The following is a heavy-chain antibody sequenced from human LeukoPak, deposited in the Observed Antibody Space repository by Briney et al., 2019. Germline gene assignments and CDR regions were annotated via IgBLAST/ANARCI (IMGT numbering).Heavy chain of an antibody. CDR2: IIPIIGTA. CDR1: GYTFTSYA. Sequence: SSVKVSCKASGYTFTSYAISWVRQAPGQGLEWMGGIIPIIGTAHYTHKFQGRVTITADESTSTAYMELSGLRSEDTAVYYCARCLKGYCSGGSCYSGDYYYYYGMDVWGQGTTVTVSS. D-gene: IGHD2-15*01. CDR3: ARCLKGYCSGGSCYSGDYYYYYGMDV. V-gene: IGHV1-69*01. J-gene: IGHJ6*02.